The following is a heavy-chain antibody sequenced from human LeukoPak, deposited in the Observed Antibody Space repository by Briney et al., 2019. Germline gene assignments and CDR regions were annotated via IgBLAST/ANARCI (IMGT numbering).Heavy chain of an antibody. CDR3: ATADYYDSSGYYRFGYNWFDP. Sequence: SVKVSCKASGGTFSSYAISWVRQAPGQGLEWMGGIIPIFGTANYAQKFQGRVTITADESTSTAYMELSSLRSEDTAVYYCATADYYDSSGYYRFGYNWFDPWGQGTLVTVSS. D-gene: IGHD3-22*01. J-gene: IGHJ5*02. CDR2: IIPIFGTA. CDR1: GGTFSSYA. V-gene: IGHV1-69*13.